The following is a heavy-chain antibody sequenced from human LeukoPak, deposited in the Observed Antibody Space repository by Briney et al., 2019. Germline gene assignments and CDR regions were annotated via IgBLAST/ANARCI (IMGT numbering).Heavy chain of an antibody. CDR1: GFTFSSYA. D-gene: IGHD2-15*01. CDR2: ISGSGGST. CDR3: AKDKWQLPHYFDY. Sequence: GGSLRLSCAASGFTFSSYAMSWVRQAPGKGLEWVLAISGSGGSTYYADSVKGRFTISRDNSKNTLYLQMNSLRAEDTAVYYCAKDKWQLPHYFDYWGQGTLVTVSS. V-gene: IGHV3-23*01. J-gene: IGHJ4*02.